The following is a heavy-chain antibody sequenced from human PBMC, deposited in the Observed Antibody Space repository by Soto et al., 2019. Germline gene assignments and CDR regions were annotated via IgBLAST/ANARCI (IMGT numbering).Heavy chain of an antibody. CDR1: VCSARGDNY. V-gene: IGHV4-30-4*02. CDR3: AREGGESSDGLYYCAS. CDR2: IYYSGNT. Sequence: PSDSVPYSFIVSVCSARGDNYWSWIRPPPGKGLEWIGHIYYSGNTDYNPSLKSRLAISIDTSKNQFSLKLSSVTAADTAVYFCAREGGESSDGLYYCASWGRGSLVTVSS. D-gene: IGHD3-16*01. J-gene: IGHJ4*02.